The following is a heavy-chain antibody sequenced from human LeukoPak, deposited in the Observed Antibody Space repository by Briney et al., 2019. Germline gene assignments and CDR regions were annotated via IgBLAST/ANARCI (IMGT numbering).Heavy chain of an antibody. Sequence: GGSLRLSCAASGFTFSSYEINWVRQTPGKGLEWITYVSSSGSTIYYADSVKGRFTISRDNAKNSLYPQMNSLRAEDTAIYYCARVRYFDSTGTLDYWGQGTLVTVSS. CDR1: GFTFSSYE. J-gene: IGHJ4*02. D-gene: IGHD3-22*01. CDR2: VSSSGSTI. V-gene: IGHV3-48*03. CDR3: ARVRYFDSTGTLDY.